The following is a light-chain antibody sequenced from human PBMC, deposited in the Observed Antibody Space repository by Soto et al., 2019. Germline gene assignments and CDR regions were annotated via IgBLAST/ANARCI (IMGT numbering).Light chain of an antibody. CDR2: AAS. CDR1: QSISRF. J-gene: IGKJ1*01. V-gene: IGKV1-39*01. Sequence: DIQMTQSPSSLSASVGDRVTITCRASQSISRFLNWYQQKSGKPPQLLIYAASSLQSGVPSRFXGSGSGTDFTLTSSSLQPEDFATYYRQQTYITPPWTFGQGSKVEIK. CDR3: QQTYITPPWT.